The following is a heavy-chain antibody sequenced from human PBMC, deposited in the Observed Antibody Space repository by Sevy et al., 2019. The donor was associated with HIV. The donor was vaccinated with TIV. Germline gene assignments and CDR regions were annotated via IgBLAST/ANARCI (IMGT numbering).Heavy chain of an antibody. D-gene: IGHD1-26*01. Sequence: GGSLRLSCAASGFTFSSYAMSWVRQAPGKGLEYVSAISSNGGSTYYADSVKGRFTISRDNSKNTLYLQMSSLRAEDTAVYYCVKDPYSGSYFDAFDIWGQGTMVTVSS. CDR2: ISSNGGST. CDR3: VKDPYSGSYFDAFDI. J-gene: IGHJ3*02. V-gene: IGHV3-64D*06. CDR1: GFTFSSYA.